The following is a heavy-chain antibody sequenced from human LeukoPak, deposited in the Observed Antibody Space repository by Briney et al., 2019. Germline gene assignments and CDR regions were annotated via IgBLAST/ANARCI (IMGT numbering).Heavy chain of an antibody. Sequence: ASVKVSCKASGYTFTSYGITWVRQAPGQGLEWMGWVSGYNGNTRYAQIVQGRVTMTTDTSTSTAYMELRSLRSDDTAVYYCARERSYCRSINCNFLFDYWGQGTLVTVSS. CDR1: GYTFTSYG. V-gene: IGHV1-18*01. CDR3: ARERSYCRSINCNFLFDY. J-gene: IGHJ4*02. CDR2: VSGYNGNT. D-gene: IGHD2-2*01.